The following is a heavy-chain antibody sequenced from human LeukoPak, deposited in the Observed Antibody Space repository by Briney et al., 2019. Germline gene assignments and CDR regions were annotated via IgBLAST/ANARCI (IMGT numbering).Heavy chain of an antibody. Sequence: GASLRLSCATSGFSFTDYPMNWVRQAPGKGLEWISNIPTTAEGANYAYYADSVKGRVTISRDDGKNTLYLHMHSLRDDDTSVYYCATDLRYTFDYWGQGILVTVSS. V-gene: IGHV3-48*02. J-gene: IGHJ4*02. CDR2: IPTTAEGANYA. CDR1: GFSFTDYP. D-gene: IGHD3-9*01. CDR3: ATDLRYTFDY.